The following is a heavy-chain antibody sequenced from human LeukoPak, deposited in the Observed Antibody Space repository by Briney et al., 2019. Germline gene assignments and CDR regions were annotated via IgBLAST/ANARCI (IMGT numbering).Heavy chain of an antibody. Sequence: GGSLRLSCAVSGFTFSSYVMTWVRQVPGKGPEWVSGISGSGGSTYYADSVKGRFTISRDNSKNTLYLQMNSLRAEDTAVYYCAKVRYYYDSSGYPYYYYMDVWGKGTTVTVSS. D-gene: IGHD3-22*01. CDR1: GFTFSSYV. CDR3: AKVRYYYDSSGYPYYYYMDV. V-gene: IGHV3-23*01. CDR2: ISGSGGST. J-gene: IGHJ6*03.